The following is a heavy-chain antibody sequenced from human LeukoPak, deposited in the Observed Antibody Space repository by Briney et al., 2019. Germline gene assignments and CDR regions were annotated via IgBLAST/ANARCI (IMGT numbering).Heavy chain of an antibody. CDR1: GFTLSTYA. J-gene: IGHJ4*02. V-gene: IGHV3-23*01. CDR3: AKDKVTSSYCFHY. CDR2: ISGSSDNT. D-gene: IGHD2-21*02. Sequence: GGSLRLSCAASGFTLSTYAMSWVRQAPGKGLEWVSTISGSSDNTYYGDSVKGRFTISRDNSKTTLYLQMNSLRAEDTAVYYCAKDKVTSSYCFHYWGQGTLVTVSS.